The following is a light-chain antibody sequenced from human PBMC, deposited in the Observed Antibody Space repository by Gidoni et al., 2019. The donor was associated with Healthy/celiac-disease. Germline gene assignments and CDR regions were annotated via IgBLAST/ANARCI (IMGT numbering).Light chain of an antibody. CDR1: PRVSSSY. V-gene: IGKV3-20*01. CDR2: GAS. CDR3: QQYGSSSWT. Sequence: EIVSTQSPGTLYLSPGETATISRRASPRVSSSYFAWYPQKPGQAPRLLIYGASCSATGIPDRFSGSGSGTDFTLTISRLEPEEFAVYYWQQYGSSSWTFGQGTKVEIK. J-gene: IGKJ1*01.